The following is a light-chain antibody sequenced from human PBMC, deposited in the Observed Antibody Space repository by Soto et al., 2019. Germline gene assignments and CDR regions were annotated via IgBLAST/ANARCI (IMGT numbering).Light chain of an antibody. J-gene: IGKJ4*01. CDR2: AAS. Sequence: DIQMTQSPSSLSASVGDRFTMTCLASQIIISYLNWYQQKPGNAPKLLIYAASSLQSGVPSRFSGSGSGTDFTLTISSLQPEDFATYYCQQSYSTPLTFGGGTKVDIK. CDR1: QIIISY. V-gene: IGKV1-39*01. CDR3: QQSYSTPLT.